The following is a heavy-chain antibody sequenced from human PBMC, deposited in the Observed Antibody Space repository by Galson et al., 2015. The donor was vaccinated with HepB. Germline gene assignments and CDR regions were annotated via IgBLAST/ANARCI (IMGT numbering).Heavy chain of an antibody. J-gene: IGHJ4*02. D-gene: IGHD5-12*01. Sequence: SLRLSCAASGFTFNSYAMHWVRQAPGKGLQWVAVITYDGTNTFYARSVKGRFTISRDNSGNTLFLHMNSLRPEVTALYYCVKGGGYSAIRGRGGFDSWGQGALVTVSS. CDR3: VKGGGYSAIRGRGGFDS. V-gene: IGHV3-30*04. CDR2: ITYDGTNT. CDR1: GFTFNSYA.